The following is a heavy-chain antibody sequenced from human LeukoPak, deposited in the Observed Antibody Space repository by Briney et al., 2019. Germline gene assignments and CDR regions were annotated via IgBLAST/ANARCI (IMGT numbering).Heavy chain of an antibody. V-gene: IGHV4-59*08. CDR1: GDSISSSY. D-gene: IGHD6-19*01. J-gene: IGHJ4*02. CDR3: ARHEGSSGWLQY. Sequence: SETLSLSCTVSGDSISSSYWNWIRQPPGKGLEWIGYIYYGGTINYNPSLKSRATILVDTSKNQLSLKLASVTAADTAVYYCARHEGSSGWLQYWGQGALVTVSS. CDR2: IYYGGTI.